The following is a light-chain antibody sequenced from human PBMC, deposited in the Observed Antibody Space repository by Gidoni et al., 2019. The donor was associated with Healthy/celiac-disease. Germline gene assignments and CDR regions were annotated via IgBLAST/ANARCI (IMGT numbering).Light chain of an antibody. V-gene: IGLV2-14*01. CDR2: EVS. CDR3: ISYRSGSTLV. J-gene: IGLJ3*02. CDR1: SRYVGNYKY. Sequence: QSALTQPASVSGSPGQSITISCTGTSRYVGNYKYVSWYQQHPGKAPKLMIYEVSNRPSGVSNRFSGSKSGNTASLTISGLQAEDEADYYCISYRSGSTLVFGGGTKLTVL.